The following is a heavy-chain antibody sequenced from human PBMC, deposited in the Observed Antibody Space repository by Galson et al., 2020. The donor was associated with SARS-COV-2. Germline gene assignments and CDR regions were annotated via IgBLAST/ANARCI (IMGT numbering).Heavy chain of an antibody. Sequence: QAPGKGLEWLSEIRGSGGATYYADSVKGRFTISRDNSKNTLYLQMNSLRAEDTAVYYCAKDSSTSHNYYFYYAMDVWGQGTTVTVSS. J-gene: IGHJ6*02. D-gene: IGHD2-2*01. CDR3: AKDSSTSHNYYFYYAMDV. V-gene: IGHV3-23*01. CDR2: IRGSGGAT.